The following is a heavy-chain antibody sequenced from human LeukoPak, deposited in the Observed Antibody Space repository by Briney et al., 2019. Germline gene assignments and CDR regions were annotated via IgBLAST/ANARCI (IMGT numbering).Heavy chain of an antibody. CDR1: GGTFSSYA. D-gene: IGHD3-22*01. Sequence: ASAKVSCKASGGTFSSYAISWVRQAPGQGLEWMGGIIPIFGTANYAQKFQGRGTITTGESTSTAYMELSSLRAEDTAVYYCATAGGSSGYHNFDYWGQGTLVTVSS. CDR2: IIPIFGTA. V-gene: IGHV1-69*05. CDR3: ATAGGSSGYHNFDY. J-gene: IGHJ4*02.